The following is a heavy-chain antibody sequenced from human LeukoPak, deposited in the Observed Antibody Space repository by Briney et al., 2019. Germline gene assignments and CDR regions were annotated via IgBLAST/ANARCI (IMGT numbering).Heavy chain of an antibody. CDR1: GFTFSDHD. V-gene: IGHV3-13*01. CDR2: IGTAGDT. CDR3: ARVAKERVGGVYYFDY. J-gene: IGHJ4*02. Sequence: GGSLRLSCAASGFTFSDHDMHWVRQATGKGLEWVSAIGTAGDTYYTGSVTGRLTNSRENAKTSLYLQMNSLKAGDTAVYYCARVAKERVGGVYYFDYWGQGTLVTVSS. D-gene: IGHD1-1*01.